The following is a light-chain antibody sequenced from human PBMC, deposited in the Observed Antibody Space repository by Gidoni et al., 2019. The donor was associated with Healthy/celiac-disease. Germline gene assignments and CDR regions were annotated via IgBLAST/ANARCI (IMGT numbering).Light chain of an antibody. CDR1: QSVSSSY. CDR2: GAS. J-gene: IGKJ2*01. V-gene: IGKV3-20*01. Sequence: EIVLTQSPGTLSLSPGERATLSCRASQSVSSSYLAWYQQKPGQAPRLLIYGASSRATGIPDRFSGSGSGTDFTLTISRPEPEDFAVYYCQQYETFGQGTKLEIK. CDR3: QQYET.